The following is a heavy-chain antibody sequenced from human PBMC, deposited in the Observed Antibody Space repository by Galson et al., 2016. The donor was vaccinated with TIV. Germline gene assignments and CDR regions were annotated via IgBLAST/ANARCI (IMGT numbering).Heavy chain of an antibody. CDR1: GYTLSEFS. Sequence: SVQVSCKAAGYTLSEFSLHWVRQAPGKGLEWMGGYDRENGESIYAQNFPGRVTMTRNTSISTAYMELSSLRSEDTAVYYCARGHSGGGYYYYYYYLDVWGTGTTVTVSS. J-gene: IGHJ6*03. CDR3: ARGHSGGGYYYYYYYLDV. D-gene: IGHD2-15*01. V-gene: IGHV1-24*01. CDR2: YDRENGES.